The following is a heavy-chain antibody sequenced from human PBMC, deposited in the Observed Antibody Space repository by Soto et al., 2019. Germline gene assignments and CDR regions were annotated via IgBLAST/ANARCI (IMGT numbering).Heavy chain of an antibody. D-gene: IGHD2-15*01. V-gene: IGHV1-69*06. CDR2: IIPIFGTA. Sequence: SVKVSCKASGGTFSSYAISWVRQAPGQGLEWMGGIIPIFGTANYAQKFQGRVTITADKSTSTAYMELSSLRSEDTAVYYCARDRSGTVDAFDIWGQGTMVTVSS. J-gene: IGHJ3*02. CDR1: GGTFSSYA. CDR3: ARDRSGTVDAFDI.